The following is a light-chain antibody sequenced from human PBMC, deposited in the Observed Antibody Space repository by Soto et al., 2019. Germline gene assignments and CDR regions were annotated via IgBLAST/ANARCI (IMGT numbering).Light chain of an antibody. V-gene: IGLV2-14*01. CDR1: SGDVGGYNY. J-gene: IGLJ3*02. CDR2: EVG. CDR3: SSYAGSSTLVL. Sequence: QSALTQPASVSGSPGQSITISCTGTSGDVGGYNYVSWYQQHPGKAPKLIIYEVGHRPSGVSNRFSGSKSGDTASLTISGLQAEDEADYYCSSYAGSSTLVLFGGGTKLTVL.